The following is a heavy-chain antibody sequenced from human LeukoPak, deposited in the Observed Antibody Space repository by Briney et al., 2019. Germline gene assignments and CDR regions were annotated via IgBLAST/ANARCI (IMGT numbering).Heavy chain of an antibody. Sequence: PGGSLRLSCAASGFTFSSYWMHWVRQAPGKGLVWVSRINPAVGNTNYADSVKGRFTISSDNAKSTVYLQMNTLRAEDTGIYFCARALDGSRNGLDIWGQGTVVTV. CDR3: ARALDGSRNGLDI. V-gene: IGHV3-74*01. D-gene: IGHD1-26*01. CDR1: GFTFSSYW. J-gene: IGHJ3*02. CDR2: INPAVGNT.